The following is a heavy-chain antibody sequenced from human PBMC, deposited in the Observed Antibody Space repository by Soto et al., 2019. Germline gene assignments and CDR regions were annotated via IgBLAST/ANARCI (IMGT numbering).Heavy chain of an antibody. J-gene: IGHJ5*02. D-gene: IGHD1-26*01. V-gene: IGHV4-61*01. CDR2: IYYSGST. CDR1: GGSVSSGSYY. CDR3: ARVAGGAPNWFDP. Sequence: QVQLQESGPGLVKPSETLSLTCTVSGGSVSSGSYYWSWIRQPPGKGLEWIGYIYYSGSTNYNPPHQSLVTISVGTSKNQFSLKLSSVTAADTAVYYCARVAGGAPNWFDPWGQGTLVTVSS.